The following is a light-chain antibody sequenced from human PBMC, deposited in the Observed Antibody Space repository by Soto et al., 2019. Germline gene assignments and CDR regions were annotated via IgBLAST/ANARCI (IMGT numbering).Light chain of an antibody. Sequence: VVSQSPLSLPVSPGEPASISCRSSQSLLHSNGYNYLEWYVQKPGQSPQLLVYLGSTRASGVPDRFSGSGSGTDFTLIISRVEAEDVGVYYCMQSLQAPPFTFGQGTKLEI. CDR1: QSLLHSNGYNY. CDR3: MQSLQAPPFT. J-gene: IGKJ2*01. CDR2: LGS. V-gene: IGKV2-28*01.